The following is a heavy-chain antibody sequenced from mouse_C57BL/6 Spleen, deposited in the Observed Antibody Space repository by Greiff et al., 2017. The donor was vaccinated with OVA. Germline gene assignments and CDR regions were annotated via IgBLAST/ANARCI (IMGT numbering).Heavy chain of an antibody. CDR1: GYAFSSHW. CDR3: ALYYGYYLGFFAY. Sequence: QVQLKESGPELVKPGASVKISCKASGYAFSSHWMNWVKQRPGKGLEWIGRIYPGDGDTNYNGKFKGKATLTADKSSSTAYMQLSSLTSEDSAVYCCALYYGYYLGFFAYWGQGTLVTVSA. CDR2: IYPGDGDT. D-gene: IGHD2-3*01. V-gene: IGHV1-82*01. J-gene: IGHJ3*01.